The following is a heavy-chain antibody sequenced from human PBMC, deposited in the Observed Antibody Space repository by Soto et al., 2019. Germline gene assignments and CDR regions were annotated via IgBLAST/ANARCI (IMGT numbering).Heavy chain of an antibody. D-gene: IGHD1-26*01. CDR3: VSPSPGILPKWVY. J-gene: IGHJ4*02. CDR1: GFTFSSYG. CDR2: ISGSGGST. Sequence: GGSLRLSCAASGFTFSSYGMNWVRQAPGKGLEWVSGISGSGGSTYYADSVKGRFTISRDNSKNTLYLQMNSLRAEDTAVYYCVSPSPGILPKWVYWGQGTLVTVSS. V-gene: IGHV3-23*01.